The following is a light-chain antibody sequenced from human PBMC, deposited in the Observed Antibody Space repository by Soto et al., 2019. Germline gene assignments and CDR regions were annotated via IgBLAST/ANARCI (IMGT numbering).Light chain of an antibody. J-gene: IGKJ2*01. CDR3: QQSNSFPYT. Sequence: DIQMTQSPSTLSASVGDRVTITCRASQSISSWLAWYQQKPGKAPNLLIYAASTLHRGAPSRFSGRGSGTDFSLTIRNLEPEDFATYYCQQSNSFPYTFGQGTKVDI. CDR2: AAS. CDR1: QSISSW. V-gene: IGKV1-12*01.